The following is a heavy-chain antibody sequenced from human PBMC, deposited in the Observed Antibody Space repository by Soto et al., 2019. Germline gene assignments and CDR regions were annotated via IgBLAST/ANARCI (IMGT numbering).Heavy chain of an antibody. CDR2: IYYSGSS. Sequence: PSETLSLTCTVSGGSVSSGSYYWSWIRQPPGKGLEWIGYIYYSGSSNYNPSLKSRVAISVDTSKNQFSLKLSSVTAADTAVYYCAREMAPYYYYGMDVWGQGTTVTVSS. J-gene: IGHJ6*02. CDR1: GGSVSSGSYY. CDR3: AREMAPYYYYGMDV. V-gene: IGHV4-61*01.